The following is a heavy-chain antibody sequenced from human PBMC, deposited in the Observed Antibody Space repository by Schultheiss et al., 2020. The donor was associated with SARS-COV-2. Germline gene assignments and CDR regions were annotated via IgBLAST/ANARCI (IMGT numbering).Heavy chain of an antibody. V-gene: IGHV4-38-2*01. CDR1: GYSISSGYY. CDR2: IYHSGST. D-gene: IGHD4-17*01. CDR3: ARVAVTPRYYYYYMDV. Sequence: SETLSLTCAVSGYSISSGYYWGWIRQPPGKGLEWIGSIYHSGSTYYNPSLKSRVTISVDTSKNQFSLKLSSVTAADTAVYYCARVAVTPRYYYYYMDVWGKGTTVTVSS. J-gene: IGHJ6*03.